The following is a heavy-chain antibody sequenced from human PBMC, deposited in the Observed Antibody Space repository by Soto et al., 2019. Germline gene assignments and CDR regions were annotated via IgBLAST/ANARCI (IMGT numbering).Heavy chain of an antibody. V-gene: IGHV3-11*01. CDR1: GFTFSDYY. CDR3: ARGTYSSKTDFDY. Sequence: QVQLVESGGGLIKPGGSLRLSCAASGFTFSDYYMSWIRQAPGNGLEWVSYISSSAGTISYADSVKGRFTISRDNAKNSLYLQMNSLRAEDTAVYYCARGTYSSKTDFDYWGQGTLVTVSS. D-gene: IGHD6-13*01. CDR2: ISSSAGTI. J-gene: IGHJ4*02.